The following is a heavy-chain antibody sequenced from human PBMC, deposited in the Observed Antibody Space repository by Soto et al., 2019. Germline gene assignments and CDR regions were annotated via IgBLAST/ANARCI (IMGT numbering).Heavy chain of an antibody. CDR2: IIPIFGTA. J-gene: IGHJ4*02. V-gene: IGHV1-69*06. CDR3: PKVAPAAMGYCSGGGCYYFDY. CDR1: GGTFSSYA. Sequence: GASVKVSCKASGGTFSSYAISWVRQAPGQGREWMGVIIPIFGTANYAQKFQGRVTITADKSTSTAYMELSSLRAEDTAVYYCPKVAPAAMGYCSGGGCYYFDYWGQGTLVTVSS. D-gene: IGHD2-15*01.